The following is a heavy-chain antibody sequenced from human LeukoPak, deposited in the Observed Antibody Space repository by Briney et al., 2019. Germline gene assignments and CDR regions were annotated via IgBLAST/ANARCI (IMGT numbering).Heavy chain of an antibody. CDR1: GGSISSYY. D-gene: IGHD1-14*01. V-gene: IGHV4-59*12. J-gene: IGHJ6*03. CDR2: IYHSGST. Sequence: PSETLSLTCTVSGGSISSYYWAWIRQPPGEGLEWIGTIYHSGSTYYNPSLKSRVTISVDTSKNQFSLNLTSLTAADTAVYYCARDRKYYYHMDVWGKGTTVTVSS. CDR3: ARDRKYYYHMDV.